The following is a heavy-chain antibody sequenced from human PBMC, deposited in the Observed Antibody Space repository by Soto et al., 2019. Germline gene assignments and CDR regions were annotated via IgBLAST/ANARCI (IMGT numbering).Heavy chain of an antibody. V-gene: IGHV2-5*02. CDR1: GFSLSTSGVG. Sequence: SGPTLVNPTQTLTLTCTFSGFSLSTSGVGVGWIRQPPGKALEWLALIYWDDDKRYSPSLKSRLTITKDTSKNQVVLTMTNMDPVDTATYYCAHGSSPSQDSSGYYYQKYYYYGMDVWGQGTTVTSP. D-gene: IGHD3-22*01. CDR3: AHGSSPSQDSSGYYYQKYYYYGMDV. J-gene: IGHJ6*02. CDR2: IYWDDDK.